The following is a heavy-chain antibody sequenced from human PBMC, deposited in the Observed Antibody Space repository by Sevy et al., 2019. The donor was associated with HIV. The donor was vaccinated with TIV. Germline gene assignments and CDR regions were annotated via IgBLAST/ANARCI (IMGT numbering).Heavy chain of an antibody. V-gene: IGHV3-48*03. CDR1: GFTFSSYE. Sequence: GGSLRLSCTASGFTFSSYEMNWVRQAPGKGLEWVSNIISSGSSKYYADSVKGRFTISRDNAKNSLFPQMNSLRAEDTAVYYCARGPDHYYDSSAFFDYWGQGTLVTVSS. CDR2: IISSGSSK. CDR3: ARGPDHYYDSSAFFDY. J-gene: IGHJ4*02. D-gene: IGHD3-22*01.